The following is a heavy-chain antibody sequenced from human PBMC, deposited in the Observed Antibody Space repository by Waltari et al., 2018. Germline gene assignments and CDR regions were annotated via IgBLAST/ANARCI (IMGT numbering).Heavy chain of an antibody. CDR1: GYSISCGYY. J-gene: IGHJ4*02. D-gene: IGHD2-2*01. V-gene: IGHV4-61*01. Sequence: QVQLQESGPGLVKHSETLSLNCAVSGYSISCGYYWGWITLPPGKGLEWIGYIYYSGSTNYNPSLKSRVTISVDTSKNQFSLKLSSVTAADTAVYYCARRSSTSCCPFDYWGQGTLVTVSS. CDR2: IYYSGST. CDR3: ARRSSTSCCPFDY.